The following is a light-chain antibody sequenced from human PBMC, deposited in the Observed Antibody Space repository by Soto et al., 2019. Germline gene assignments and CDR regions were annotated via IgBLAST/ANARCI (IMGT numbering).Light chain of an antibody. CDR3: QTVDKWPL. CDR1: QSVISSY. J-gene: IGKJ5*01. V-gene: IGKV3D-20*02. CDR2: GAS. Sequence: EIVLTQSPATLSLSPGERATLSCRASQSVISSYLAWYRQKPGQAPRLLIYGASNRATGIPDRFSGSGSGTEFTLTISSLQSEDFAVYFCQTVDKWPLFGQGTRLEIK.